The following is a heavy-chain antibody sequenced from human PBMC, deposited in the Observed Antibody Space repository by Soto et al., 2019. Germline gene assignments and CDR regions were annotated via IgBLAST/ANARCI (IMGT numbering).Heavy chain of an antibody. V-gene: IGHV4-34*01. CDR3: ARGIDMYGSGSYLIYYYYYGMDV. Sequence: SETLSLTCAAYGGSFSGYYWRWLRQPPGNELEWIGEINHSGSTNYNPSLKSRVTISVDTSKNQFSLKLSSVTAADTAVYYCARGIDMYGSGSYLIYYYYYGMDVWGQGTTVT. CDR1: GGSFSGYY. CDR2: INHSGST. J-gene: IGHJ6*02. D-gene: IGHD3-10*01.